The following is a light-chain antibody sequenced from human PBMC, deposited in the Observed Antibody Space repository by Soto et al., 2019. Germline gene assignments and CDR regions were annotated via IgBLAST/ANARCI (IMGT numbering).Light chain of an antibody. CDR2: GNS. Sequence: QSVLTQPPSVSGAPGQRVTISCTGSSSNIGAGYDVHWYQQLPGTAPKLLISGNSNRPSGVPDRFSGSKSGTSASLAITGLQAEVEADYYCQSYDSSLSGRVFGTGTKLTVL. J-gene: IGLJ1*01. V-gene: IGLV1-40*01. CDR3: QSYDSSLSGRV. CDR1: SSNIGAGYD.